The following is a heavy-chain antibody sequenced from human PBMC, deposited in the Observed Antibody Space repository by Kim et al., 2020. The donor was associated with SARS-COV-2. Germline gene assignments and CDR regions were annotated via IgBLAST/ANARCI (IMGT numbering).Heavy chain of an antibody. CDR1: GYTFTSYG. D-gene: IGHD6-13*01. Sequence: ASVKVSCKASGYTFTSYGISWVRQAPGQGLEWMGWISAYNGNTNYAQKLQGRVTMTTDTSTSTAYMELRSLRSDDTAVYYCARDKVLGRIAAAGFPYYYYYGMDVWGQGTTVTVSS. CDR2: ISAYNGNT. CDR3: ARDKVLGRIAAAGFPYYYYYGMDV. V-gene: IGHV1-18*04. J-gene: IGHJ6*02.